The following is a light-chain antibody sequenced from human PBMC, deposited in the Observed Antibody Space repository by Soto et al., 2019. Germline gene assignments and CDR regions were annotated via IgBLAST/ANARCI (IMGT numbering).Light chain of an antibody. V-gene: IGKV3-20*01. Sequence: EIVLTQSPGTLSLSPGERATLSCRASQSVSSSYLAWYQQKPGKAPRLLVYGASSRATGIPDRLSGGGSGTDFTLTIRRLEPEDFAVYYCQQYGSSRTFGQGTKVDIK. CDR3: QQYGSSRT. J-gene: IGKJ1*01. CDR2: GAS. CDR1: QSVSSSY.